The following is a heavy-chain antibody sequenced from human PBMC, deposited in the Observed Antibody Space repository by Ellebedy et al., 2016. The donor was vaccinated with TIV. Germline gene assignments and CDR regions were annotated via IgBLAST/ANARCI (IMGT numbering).Heavy chain of an antibody. V-gene: IGHV3-23*01. CDR2: FTGSDGPT. Sequence: GESLKISXVASGFTFSSYGMSWVRQAPGKGLEWVSGFTGSDGPTYYADSVKGRFTISRDNSKNTVYLQMNSLRADDSATYYCAKDRVVATYWYFDLWGRGTLVTVSS. D-gene: IGHD2-21*01. CDR3: AKDRVVATYWYFDL. J-gene: IGHJ2*01. CDR1: GFTFSSYG.